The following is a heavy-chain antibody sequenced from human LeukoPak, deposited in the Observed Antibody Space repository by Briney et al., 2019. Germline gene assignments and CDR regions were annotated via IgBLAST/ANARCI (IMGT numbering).Heavy chain of an antibody. CDR2: IKQDGSEK. CDR1: GFTFSSYW. Sequence: GGSLRLSCAASGFTFSSYWMSWVRQAPGKGLEWVANIKQDGSEKYYVDSVKGRFTISRDNSKNTLYLQMSSLRPGDTAVYYCVRTYDENPLGWFDPWGQGTLVTVSS. CDR3: VRTYDENPLGWFDP. J-gene: IGHJ5*02. V-gene: IGHV3-7*02. D-gene: IGHD5-12*01.